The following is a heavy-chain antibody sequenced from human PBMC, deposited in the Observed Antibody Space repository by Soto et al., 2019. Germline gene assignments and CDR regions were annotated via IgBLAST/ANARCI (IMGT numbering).Heavy chain of an antibody. J-gene: IGHJ5*02. Sequence: GESLKISCAASGFTFSSYGMHWVRQAPGKGLEWVAVIWYDGSNKYYADSVKGRFTISRDNSKNTLYLQMNSLRAEDTAVYYCARVPIAVAGWRTDWFDPWGQGTLVTVSS. CDR1: GFTFSSYG. V-gene: IGHV3-33*01. CDR2: IWYDGSNK. CDR3: ARVPIAVAGWRTDWFDP. D-gene: IGHD6-19*01.